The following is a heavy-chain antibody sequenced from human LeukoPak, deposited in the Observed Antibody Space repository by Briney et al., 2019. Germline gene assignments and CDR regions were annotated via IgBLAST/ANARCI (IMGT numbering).Heavy chain of an antibody. V-gene: IGHV1-46*01. D-gene: IGHD5-12*01. J-gene: IGHJ2*01. CDR2: INPSGGST. Sequence: TSVKVSCKASGYTFTSYYMHWVRQAPGQGLEWMGIINPSGGSTSYAQKFQGRVTMTRDTSTSTVYMELSSLRSEDTAVYYCARTISDWYFDLWGRGTLVTVSS. CDR3: ARTISDWYFDL. CDR1: GYTFTSYY.